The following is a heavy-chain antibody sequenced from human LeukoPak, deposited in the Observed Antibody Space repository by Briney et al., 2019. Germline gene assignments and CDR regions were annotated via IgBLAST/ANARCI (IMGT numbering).Heavy chain of an antibody. V-gene: IGHV4-59*01. CDR1: GGSISSYY. CDR2: IYYSGST. D-gene: IGHD6-13*01. Sequence: SETLSLTCTVSGGSISSYYWSWIRQPPGKGLEWIWYIYYSGSTNYNPSLKSRVTISADTSKNQFSLKLSSVTAADTAVYYCARHEVDPRGGSRHFDYWGERPRVSVST. J-gene: IGHJ4*02. CDR3: ARHEVDPRGGSRHFDY.